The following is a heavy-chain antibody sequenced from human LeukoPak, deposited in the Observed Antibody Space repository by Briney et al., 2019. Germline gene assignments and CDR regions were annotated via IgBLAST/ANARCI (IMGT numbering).Heavy chain of an antibody. V-gene: IGHV4-59*02. CDR2: LSYTGKT. CDR3: SEGYFEPFDH. D-gene: IGHD2/OR15-2a*01. J-gene: IGHJ4*02. Sequence: PSETLSLTCNVSGVSVSTSHWNWIRQRPGEGLEWIGCLSYTGKTDYNPSLKSRVSISLGSSNNHFSLKLTSVTAADTAVYYCSEGYFEPFDHWGKGILVTVSS. CDR1: GVSVSTSH.